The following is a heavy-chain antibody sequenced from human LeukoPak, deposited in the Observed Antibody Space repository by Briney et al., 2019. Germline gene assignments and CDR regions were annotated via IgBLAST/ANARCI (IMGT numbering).Heavy chain of an antibody. CDR3: ARTPTTVVTLDY. D-gene: IGHD4-23*01. V-gene: IGHV1-46*01. CDR2: INPSGGST. Sequence: ASVKVSCKASGYTFTSYYMHWVRQAPGQGLEWMGIINPSGGSTSYAQKFQGRVTMTRDTTTSTDYMELSSLRSEDTAVYYCARTPTTVVTLDYWGQGTLVTVSS. CDR1: GYTFTSYY. J-gene: IGHJ4*02.